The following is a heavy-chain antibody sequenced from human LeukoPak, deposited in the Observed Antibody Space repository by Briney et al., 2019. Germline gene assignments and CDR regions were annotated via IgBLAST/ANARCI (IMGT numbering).Heavy chain of an antibody. V-gene: IGHV3-30*02. CDR1: GFTFSSYA. CDR2: IQKDGGSK. D-gene: IGHD3-16*01. J-gene: IGHJ4*02. Sequence: PGGSLGLSCAASGFTFSSYAMNWVRQAPGKGLEWVTFIQKDGGSKFYADSVKGRFTISRDNSKKTVYLQMSSPTIEDTAVYYCAKEPGEGGSAFDYWGQGTLVTVYS. CDR3: AKEPGEGGSAFDY.